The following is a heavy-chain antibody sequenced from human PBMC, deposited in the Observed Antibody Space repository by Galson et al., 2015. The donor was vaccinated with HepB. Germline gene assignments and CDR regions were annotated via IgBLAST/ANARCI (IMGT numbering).Heavy chain of an antibody. CDR1: GFTFSNCA. V-gene: IGHV3-30*04. D-gene: IGHD6-13*01. CDR3: ARNGGYSSSRYLAPFDI. Sequence: SLRLSCAASGFTFSNCAMHWVRQTPGKGLESVAAISYDGSDEYYADSVKGRFTISRDNSKNTLFLQMNSLRPEDTAVYYCARNGGYSSSRYLAPFDIWGQGTLVTVSS. CDR2: ISYDGSDE. J-gene: IGHJ3*02.